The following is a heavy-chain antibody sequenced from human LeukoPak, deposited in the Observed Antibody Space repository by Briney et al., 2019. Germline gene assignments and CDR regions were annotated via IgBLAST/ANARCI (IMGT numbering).Heavy chain of an antibody. J-gene: IGHJ5*02. CDR2: INHSGST. D-gene: IGHD3-3*01. CDR1: GFTFSDSY. Sequence: GSLRLSCAASGFTFSDSYMSWIRQPPGKGLEWIGEINHSGSTNCNPSLKSRVTISVDTSKNQFSLKLSSVTAADTAVYYCARFSRFTGYNWFDPWGQGTLVTVSS. CDR3: ARFSRFTGYNWFDP. V-gene: IGHV4-34*01.